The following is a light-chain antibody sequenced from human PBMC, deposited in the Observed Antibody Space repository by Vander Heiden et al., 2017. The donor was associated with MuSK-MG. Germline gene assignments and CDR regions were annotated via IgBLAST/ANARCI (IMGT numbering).Light chain of an antibody. V-gene: IGLV2-14*03. Sequence: QSALTQPASVSGPPGQSITISCTGSSSSVGGYNYVCGYQQHPGNAPKLMIYDVSNRPSGVSNRFSGSKSGNTASLTISGRQAEDEADYYCSSYTSSSTLVVFGGGTKLTVL. CDR3: SSYTSSSTLVV. J-gene: IGLJ2*01. CDR1: SSSVGGYNY. CDR2: DVS.